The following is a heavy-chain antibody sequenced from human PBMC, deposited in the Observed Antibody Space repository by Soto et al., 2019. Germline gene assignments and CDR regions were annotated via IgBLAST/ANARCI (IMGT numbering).Heavy chain of an antibody. CDR2: ITSDGKSK. D-gene: IGHD2-21*02. J-gene: IGHJ5*02. Sequence: GGSLRLSCAASGFNFSNHWMHWVRQRPGEGLVWVSRITSDGKSKAYAESVKGRFAISRDNAKNTLYLQMNGLTAEDTAVYYCARESGDWPLNWFDPWGLGTLVTVSS. CDR1: GFNFSNHW. CDR3: ARESGDWPLNWFDP. V-gene: IGHV3-74*01.